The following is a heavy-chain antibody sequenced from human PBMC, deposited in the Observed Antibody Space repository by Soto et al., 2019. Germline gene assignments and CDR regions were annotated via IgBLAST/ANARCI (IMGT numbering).Heavy chain of an antibody. V-gene: IGHV1-3*01. D-gene: IGHD6-6*01. Sequence: QVQLVQSGAEVKKPGASVKVSCKASGYTFTSYAMHWVRQAPGQRLEWMGWINAGNGNTKYSQKFQGRVTITRDTSASTAYMEMSSLRSEDTAVYYCASEYSSSTEFDYWGQGTPGHRLL. CDR2: INAGNGNT. J-gene: IGHJ4*02. CDR1: GYTFTSYA. CDR3: ASEYSSSTEFDY.